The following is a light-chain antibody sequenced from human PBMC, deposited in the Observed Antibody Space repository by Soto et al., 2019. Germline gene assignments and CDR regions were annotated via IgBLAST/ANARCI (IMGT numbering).Light chain of an antibody. CDR3: QQGNAYPLT. CDR1: QGISDY. CDR2: GAS. V-gene: IGKV1-9*01. Sequence: DIQLTQSPSFLSASVGDRVTISCRASQGISDYLAWYQQKPGKAPKLLIYGASTLQSGVPSRFSGSASGTEVTRTISSLQPEDFATYFCQQGNAYPLTFGGGTKLEIK. J-gene: IGKJ4*01.